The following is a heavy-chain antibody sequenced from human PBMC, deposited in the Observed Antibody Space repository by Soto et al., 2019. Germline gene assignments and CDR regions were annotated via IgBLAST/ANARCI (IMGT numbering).Heavy chain of an antibody. CDR2: INHSGST. CDR3: ARESKHRKQFDP. V-gene: IGHV4-34*01. D-gene: IGHD4-4*01. Sequence: SETLSLTCAVYGGSFSGYYWSWIRQPPGKGLEWIGEINHSGSTNYNPSLKSRVTISVDTSKNQFSLKLSSVTAADTAVYYCARESKHRKQFDPWGQGTLVTVSS. CDR1: GGSFSGYY. J-gene: IGHJ5*02.